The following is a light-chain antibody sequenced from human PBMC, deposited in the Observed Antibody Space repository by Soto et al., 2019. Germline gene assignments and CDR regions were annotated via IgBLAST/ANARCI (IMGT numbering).Light chain of an antibody. Sequence: DIRMTQSPSSLSASVGDSVTITCRASQSISIYLNWYQQKPGKAPKLLISGASTLQSGVPSRFSGGGSGTDFTLTISSLQPGDFATYYCQQSYRTVITFGQGTRLEIK. CDR3: QQSYRTVIT. CDR2: GAS. CDR1: QSISIY. J-gene: IGKJ5*01. V-gene: IGKV1-39*01.